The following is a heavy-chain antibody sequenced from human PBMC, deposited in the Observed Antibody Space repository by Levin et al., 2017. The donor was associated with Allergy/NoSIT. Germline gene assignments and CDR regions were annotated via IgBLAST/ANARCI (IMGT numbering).Heavy chain of an antibody. J-gene: IGHJ4*02. CDR1: GFTFSDFY. CDR2: ISTSGDTI. Sequence: PGASVKVSCAASGFTFSDFYVTWVRQAPGKGLEWVSYISTSGDTIDYADSVKGRFTISRDNAKNSLYLQMNSLRAEDTAVYYCSVLFYWGQGALVTVSS. D-gene: IGHD2-15*01. V-gene: IGHV3-11*01. CDR3: SVLFY.